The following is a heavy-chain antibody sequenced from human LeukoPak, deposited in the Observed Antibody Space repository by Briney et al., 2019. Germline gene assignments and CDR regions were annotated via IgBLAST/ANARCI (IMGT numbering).Heavy chain of an antibody. D-gene: IGHD3-10*01. CDR2: ISPNSGGT. J-gene: IGHJ4*02. V-gene: IGHV1-2*02. Sequence: GASVNVSCKASGYTFTGYYMHWVRQAPGQGLEWMGWISPNSGGTNYAQKFQGRVTMTRDTSISTAYMELSRLRSDDTAVYYCARGRLVRGVQAKYYFDYWGQGTLVTVSS. CDR1: GYTFTGYY. CDR3: ARGRLVRGVQAKYYFDY.